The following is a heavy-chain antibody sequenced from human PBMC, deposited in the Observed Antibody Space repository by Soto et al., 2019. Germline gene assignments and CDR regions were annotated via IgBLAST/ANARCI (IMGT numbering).Heavy chain of an antibody. D-gene: IGHD3-9*01. CDR2: INAGNGNT. J-gene: IGHJ3*02. CDR3: ARVGGFDWLMDDAFDI. Sequence: ASVKVSCKASGYTFTSYAMHWVRQAPGQRLEWMGWINAGNGNTKYSQKFQGRVTITRDTSASTAYMELSSLRSEDTAVYYCARVGGFDWLMDDAFDIWGQGTMVTVS. CDR1: GYTFTSYA. V-gene: IGHV1-3*01.